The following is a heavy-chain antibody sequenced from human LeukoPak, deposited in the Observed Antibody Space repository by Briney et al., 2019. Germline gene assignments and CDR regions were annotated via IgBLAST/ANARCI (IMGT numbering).Heavy chain of an antibody. V-gene: IGHV4-39*01. CDR1: GGSISSSNYY. CDR2: IYYSGST. Sequence: PSETLSLTCTVSGGSISSSNYYWGWIRQPPGKGLEWIGSIYYSGSTYYNPSLKSRVTISVDTSKNQFSLKLSSVTAADTAVYYCARHATTYYYDNSGYLDYWGQGTLVTVSS. D-gene: IGHD3-22*01. CDR3: ARHATTYYYDNSGYLDY. J-gene: IGHJ4*02.